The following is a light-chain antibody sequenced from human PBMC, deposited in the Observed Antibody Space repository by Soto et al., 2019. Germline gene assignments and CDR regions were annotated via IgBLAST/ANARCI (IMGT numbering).Light chain of an antibody. V-gene: IGKV1-39*01. CDR2: AAS. CDR3: QQSYSTPLI. CDR1: QSISSY. Sequence: DIPMTQSPSSLSASVGDRVTITCRASQSISSYLNWYQQKPGKAPKLLIYAASSLQSGVPSRFSGSGSGTDFTLTISSLQPEDFATYYCQQSYSTPLIFGPGTKVDIK. J-gene: IGKJ3*01.